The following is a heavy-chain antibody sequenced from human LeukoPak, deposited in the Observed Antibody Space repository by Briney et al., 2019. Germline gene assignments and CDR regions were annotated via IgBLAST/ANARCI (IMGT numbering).Heavy chain of an antibody. J-gene: IGHJ6*02. V-gene: IGHV3-30*02. CDR1: GFTFSSYG. CDR2: IRCDGSNK. Sequence: GGSLRLSCAASGFTFSSYGMHWVRQAPGKGLEWVAFIRCDGSNKYYADSVKGRFTISRDNCKNTLYLQMNSLRAEDTAVYYCAKDYDYSTTYYYYGMDVWGQGTTVTVSS. CDR3: AKDYDYSTTYYYYGMDV. D-gene: IGHD3-16*01.